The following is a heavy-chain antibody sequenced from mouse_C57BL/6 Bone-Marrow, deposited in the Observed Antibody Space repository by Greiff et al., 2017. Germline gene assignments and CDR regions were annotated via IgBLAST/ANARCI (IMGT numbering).Heavy chain of an antibody. J-gene: IGHJ4*01. CDR1: GYTFTSYW. Sequence: QVQLQQPGAELVRPGTSVKLSCKASGYTFTSYWMHWVKQRPGQGLEWIGVIDPSDSYTNYNQKFKGKATLTVDTSSSTAYMRLSSLTSEDSAVYYGARGLLVRYYAMDYWGQGTSVTVSS. CDR2: IDPSDSYT. CDR3: ARGLLVRYYAMDY. D-gene: IGHD2-3*01. V-gene: IGHV1-59*01.